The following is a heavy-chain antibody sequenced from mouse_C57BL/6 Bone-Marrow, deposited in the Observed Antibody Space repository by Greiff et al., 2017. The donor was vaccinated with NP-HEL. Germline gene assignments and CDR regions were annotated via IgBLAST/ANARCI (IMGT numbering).Heavy chain of an antibody. J-gene: IGHJ1*03. CDR2: IWSGGST. D-gene: IGHD1-1*01. CDR1: GFSLTSYG. CDR3: ARTAPSYGSSYRYFDV. Sequence: QVHVKQSGPGLVQPSQSLSITCTVSGFSLTSYGVHWVRQSPGKGLEWLGVIWSGGSTDYNAAFISRLSISKDNSKSQVFFKMNSLQADDTAIYYCARTAPSYGSSYRYFDVWGTGTTVTVTS. V-gene: IGHV2-2*01.